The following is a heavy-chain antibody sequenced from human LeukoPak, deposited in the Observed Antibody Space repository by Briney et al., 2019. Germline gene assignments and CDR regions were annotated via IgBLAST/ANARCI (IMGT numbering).Heavy chain of an antibody. CDR1: GYTFTGYY. V-gene: IGHV1-2*02. CDR3: ARDLGIRAMYYFDY. D-gene: IGHD2-15*01. J-gene: IGHJ4*02. CDR2: INPKSGGT. Sequence: ASVKASCKASGYTFTGYYVHWVRQAPGQGLEWMGWINPKSGGTNYAEKFQGRVSMTRDTSISTAYMELSRLTSDDTAVYYCARDLGIRAMYYFDYWGQGSLVTVSS.